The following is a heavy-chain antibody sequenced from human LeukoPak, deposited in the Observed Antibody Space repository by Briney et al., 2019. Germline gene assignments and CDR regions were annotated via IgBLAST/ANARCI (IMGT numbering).Heavy chain of an antibody. J-gene: IGHJ4*02. D-gene: IGHD1-1*01. V-gene: IGHV1-69*01. CDR3: ARVGGTLPLYFDY. CDR1: GGTFSSYA. Sequence: GASVKVSCKASGGTFSSYAISWVRQAPGQGLEWMGGIIPIFGTANYAQKFQGRVTITADESTSTAYMELSSLRSKDTAVYYCARVGGTLPLYFDYWGQGTLVTVSS. CDR2: IIPIFGTA.